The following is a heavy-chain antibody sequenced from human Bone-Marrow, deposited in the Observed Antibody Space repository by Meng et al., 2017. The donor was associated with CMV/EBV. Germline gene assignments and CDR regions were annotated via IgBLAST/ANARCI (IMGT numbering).Heavy chain of an antibody. V-gene: IGHV1-18*01. CDR2: ISAWDGNT. Sequence: ASVKVSCKASGYTFTSYGISWVRQAPGQGLEWMGWISAWDGNTKYAQNFQGRVTVTTDKSTSTVYMELRRLRSDDTAIYYCARDRRSSSWYPDWFDPWGQRTLVTVSS. CDR1: GYTFTSYG. CDR3: ARDRRSSSWYPDWFDP. D-gene: IGHD6-13*01. J-gene: IGHJ5*02.